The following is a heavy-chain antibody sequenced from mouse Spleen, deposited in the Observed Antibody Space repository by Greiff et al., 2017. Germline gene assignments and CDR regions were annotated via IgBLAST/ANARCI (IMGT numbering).Heavy chain of an antibody. CDR2: IWRGGST. J-gene: IGHJ3*01. CDR3: AKTLYDYDVGFAY. D-gene: IGHD2-4*01. V-gene: IGHV2-5*01. Sequence: QVQLQQSGPGLVQPSQSLSITCTVSGFSLTSYGVHWVRQSPGKGLEWLGVIWRGGSTDYNAAFMSRLSITKDNSKSQVFFKMNSLQADDTAIYYCAKTLYDYDVGFAYWGQGTLVTVSA. CDR1: GFSLTSYG.